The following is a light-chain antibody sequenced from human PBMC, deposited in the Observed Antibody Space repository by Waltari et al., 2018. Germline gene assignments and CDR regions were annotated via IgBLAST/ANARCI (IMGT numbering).Light chain of an antibody. CDR3: SSYAGSSKGV. CDR2: AVS. V-gene: IGLV2-23*02. J-gene: IGLJ2*01. Sequence: QSALTQPASVSGSPGQSITISCTGTSSDVGNYKCVSWYQQHPGKAPKLRIYAVSKRPSGVSDRFSGSKSGDMASLTISGLQPEDEAEYFCSSYAGSSKGVFGGGTKVTVL. CDR1: SSDVGNYKC.